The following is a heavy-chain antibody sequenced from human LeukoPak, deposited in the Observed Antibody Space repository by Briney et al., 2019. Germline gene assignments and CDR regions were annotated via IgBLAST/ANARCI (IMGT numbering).Heavy chain of an antibody. J-gene: IGHJ4*02. Sequence: PGGSLRLSCAASGFTSSSYAMNWVRQAPGKGLEWVSAISGSGGSTYYADSVRGRFTISTDNSKNTLHLQMNSLRAEDTAVYYCAKDLSSIAVAGFHYWGQGTLVTVSS. D-gene: IGHD6-19*01. CDR3: AKDLSSIAVAGFHY. CDR2: ISGSGGST. V-gene: IGHV3-23*01. CDR1: GFTSSSYA.